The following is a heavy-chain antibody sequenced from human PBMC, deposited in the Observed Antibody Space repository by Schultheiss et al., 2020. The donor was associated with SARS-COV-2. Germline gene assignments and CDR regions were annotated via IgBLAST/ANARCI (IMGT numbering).Heavy chain of an antibody. CDR2: IYSGGST. V-gene: IGHV3-66*02. Sequence: GGSLRLSCAASGFTFSSYWMHWVRQAPGKGLEWVSVIYSGGSTYYADSVKGRFTISRDNSKNTLYLQMNSLRAEDTAVYYCARDRAAVAGPDYWGQGTLVTVSS. CDR1: GFTFSSYW. D-gene: IGHD6-19*01. J-gene: IGHJ4*02. CDR3: ARDRAAVAGPDY.